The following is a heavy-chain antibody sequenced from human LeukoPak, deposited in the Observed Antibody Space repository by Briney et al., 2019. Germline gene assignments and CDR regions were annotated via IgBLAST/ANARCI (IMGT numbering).Heavy chain of an antibody. CDR1: GGSISSYY. Sequence: SETLSLTCTVSGGSISSYYWSWIRQPPGKGLEWIGYIYYSGSTNYNSSLKSRVTISIDTSKNQFPLKLSSVTAADTAFYYCARYGSGTYYTFDPWGQGTLVTVSS. D-gene: IGHD3-10*01. CDR2: IYYSGST. CDR3: ARYGSGTYYTFDP. J-gene: IGHJ5*02. V-gene: IGHV4-59*01.